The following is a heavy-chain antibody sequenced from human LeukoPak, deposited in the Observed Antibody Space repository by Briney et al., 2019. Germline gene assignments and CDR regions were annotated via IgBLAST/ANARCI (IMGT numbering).Heavy chain of an antibody. CDR1: GYTFTSYD. J-gene: IGHJ6*02. CDR3: ARGDAYYYDSSGYQPPLYYYYGMDV. Sequence: ASVKVSCKASGYTFTSYDINWVRQATGQGLEWMGWMNPNSGNTGYAQKFQGRVTMTRNTSISTAYMELSSLRSEDTAVYYCARGDAYYYDSSGYQPPLYYYYGMDVWGQGTTVTVSS. CDR2: MNPNSGNT. V-gene: IGHV1-8*01. D-gene: IGHD3-22*01.